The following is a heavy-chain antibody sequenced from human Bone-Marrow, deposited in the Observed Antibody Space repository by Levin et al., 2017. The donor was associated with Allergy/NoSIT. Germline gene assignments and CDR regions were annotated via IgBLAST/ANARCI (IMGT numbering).Heavy chain of an antibody. D-gene: IGHD5-18*01. CDR3: ARHGYSNGYARFDFDY. J-gene: IGHJ4*02. CDR1: GASITTYY. V-gene: IGHV4-59*08. CDR2: TYYSVGT. Sequence: SETLSLTCSVSGASITTYYWSWIRQPPGKGLEWIGYTYYSVGTNYNPSLKSRLTISVDTSKNQFSLKLSSVTASDTAVYYCARHGYSNGYARFDFDYWGQGTLVTVSS.